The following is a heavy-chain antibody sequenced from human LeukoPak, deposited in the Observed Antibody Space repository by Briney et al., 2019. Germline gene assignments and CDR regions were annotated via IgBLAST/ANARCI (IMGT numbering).Heavy chain of an antibody. CDR1: GYTFTSYG. J-gene: IGHJ4*02. V-gene: IGHV1-18*01. CDR2: ISAYNGNT. D-gene: IGHD3-22*01. Sequence: ASVKVSCKASGYTFTSYGISWVRQAPGQGLEWMGWISAYNGNTNYAQKLQGRVTMTTDTSTSTAYMELRSLRFDDTAVYYCARDGRVYDSSGPGGYWGQGTLVTVSS. CDR3: ARDGRVYDSSGPGGY.